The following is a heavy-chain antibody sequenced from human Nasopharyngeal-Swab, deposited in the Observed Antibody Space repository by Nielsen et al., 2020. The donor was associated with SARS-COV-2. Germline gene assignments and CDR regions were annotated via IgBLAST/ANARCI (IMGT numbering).Heavy chain of an antibody. Sequence: SCAASGFTFSNAWMSWVRQAPGKGLEWVGRIKSKTDGGTTDYAAPVKGRFTISRDDSKNTLYLQMNSLKTEDTAVYYCTWSGYDLDYYYMDVWGKGTTVTVSS. D-gene: IGHD5-12*01. CDR3: TWSGYDLDYYYMDV. V-gene: IGHV3-15*01. CDR1: GFTFSNAW. J-gene: IGHJ6*03. CDR2: IKSKTDGGTT.